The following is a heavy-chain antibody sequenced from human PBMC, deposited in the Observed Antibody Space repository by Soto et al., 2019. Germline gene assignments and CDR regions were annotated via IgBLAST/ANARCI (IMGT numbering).Heavy chain of an antibody. Sequence: PGGSLRLSCAASGFTFSSYAMSWVRQAPGKGLEWVSAISGSGGSTYYADSVKGRFTISRDNSKNTLYLQMNSLRAEDTAVYYCARPSAAAGPLHYYYGLDVWGQGTTVTVSS. V-gene: IGHV3-23*01. CDR2: ISGSGGST. CDR1: GFTFSSYA. CDR3: ARPSAAAGPLHYYYGLDV. D-gene: IGHD6-13*01. J-gene: IGHJ6*02.